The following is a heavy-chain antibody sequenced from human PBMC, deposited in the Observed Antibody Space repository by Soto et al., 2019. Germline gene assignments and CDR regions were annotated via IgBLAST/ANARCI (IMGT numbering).Heavy chain of an antibody. CDR1: GYTFTSYC. CDR2: ISAYNGNT. Sequence: ASLKGSCKASGYTFTSYCISWVRQAPGQGLEWMGWISAYNGNTNYAQKLQGRVTMTTDTSTSTAYMELRSLRSDDTAVYYCAREAPYSSPGYRWFDPWGQGTLVTVSS. CDR3: AREAPYSSPGYRWFDP. V-gene: IGHV1-18*01. D-gene: IGHD6-13*01. J-gene: IGHJ5*02.